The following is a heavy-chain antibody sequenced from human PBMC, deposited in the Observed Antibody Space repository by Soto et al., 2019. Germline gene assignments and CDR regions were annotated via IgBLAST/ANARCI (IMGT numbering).Heavy chain of an antibody. CDR2: FGRVGDT. CDR3: ARRYCSGGHCDGIGLDY. CDR1: GFIFSRFD. J-gene: IGHJ4*02. Sequence: EVQLVQSGGGLVQPGGSLRLSCAASGFIFSRFDMHWVRQVTGKGLEWVSGFGRVGDTYYSGSVKGRFTISRDNAKNSLYLERYTLRDGDTAVYYCARRYCSGGHCDGIGLDYWGQGTLVTVAA. V-gene: IGHV3-13*01. D-gene: IGHD2-15*01.